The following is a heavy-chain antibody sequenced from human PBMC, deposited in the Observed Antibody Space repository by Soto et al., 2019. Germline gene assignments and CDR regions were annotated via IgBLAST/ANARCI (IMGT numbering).Heavy chain of an antibody. J-gene: IGHJ4*01. V-gene: IGHV1-3*01. CDR3: ARDGVAAGNINFDY. D-gene: IGHD6-19*01. Sequence: ASVKVSCKASGYMFTKSAMHWVRQAPGQRLEWMGWISGDSGNTKYSPKLQDRVTITRDTSASTAYTELSSLRSEDTALYYCARDGVAAGNINFDYWGQGTLVTVSS. CDR2: ISGDSGNT. CDR1: GYMFTKSA.